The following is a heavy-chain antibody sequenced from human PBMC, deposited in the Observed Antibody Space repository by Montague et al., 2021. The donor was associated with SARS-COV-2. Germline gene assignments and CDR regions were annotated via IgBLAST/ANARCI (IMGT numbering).Heavy chain of an antibody. D-gene: IGHD5/OR15-5a*01. CDR2: ISTSSLYI. CDR3: ARALSASYSVGGDSFDI. Sequence: RPSCASSGFTFSKYSMNWVRQAPGKGLEWVSSISTSSLYIYYAGSVKCGFTISRANAKNSLFLQMDSLRAEDTAVYYCARALSASYSVGGDSFDIWGQGTMVTVSS. V-gene: IGHV3-21*01. CDR1: GFTFSKYS. J-gene: IGHJ3*02.